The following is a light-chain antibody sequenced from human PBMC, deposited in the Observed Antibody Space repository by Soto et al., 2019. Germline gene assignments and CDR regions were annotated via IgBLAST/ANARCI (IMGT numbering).Light chain of an antibody. V-gene: IGKV1-8*01. CDR2: AAS. CDR3: QQYYSYPGT. Sequence: AIRMTQSPSSLSASTGDRVTITCRASQGISSYLAWYQKKPGKAPKLLIYAASTLQSGVPSRFSGSGSGTDFTLTISCLQSEDFATYYCQQYYSYPGTFGQGTKLEIK. J-gene: IGKJ2*01. CDR1: QGISSY.